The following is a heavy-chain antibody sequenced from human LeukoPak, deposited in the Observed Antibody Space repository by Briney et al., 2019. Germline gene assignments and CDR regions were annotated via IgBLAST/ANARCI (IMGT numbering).Heavy chain of an antibody. Sequence: GGSLRLSCAASGFTFSDAWMSWVRQAPGKGVEWVGRIKSKTDGGTTEYAAPVKGRFSISGDDSKNTLYLQMNSLKTEDTAVYYCATDRIVGASAYWGQGTLVTVSS. V-gene: IGHV3-15*01. J-gene: IGHJ4*02. D-gene: IGHD1-26*01. CDR1: GFTFSDAW. CDR3: ATDRIVGASAY. CDR2: IKSKTDGGTT.